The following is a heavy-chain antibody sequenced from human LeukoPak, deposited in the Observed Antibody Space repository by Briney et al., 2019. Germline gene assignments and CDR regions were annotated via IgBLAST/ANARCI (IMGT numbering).Heavy chain of an antibody. CDR3: ARDQRYYYYGMDV. CDR1: GFTFSSYS. V-gene: IGHV3-21*01. CDR2: ISSSSSYI. J-gene: IGHJ6*02. Sequence: GGSLRLSCAVSGFTFSSYSMNWVRQAPGKGLEWVSSISSSSSYIYYADSVKGRFTISRDNAKNSLYLQMNSLRAEDTAVYYCARDQRYYYYGMDVWGQGTTVTVSS.